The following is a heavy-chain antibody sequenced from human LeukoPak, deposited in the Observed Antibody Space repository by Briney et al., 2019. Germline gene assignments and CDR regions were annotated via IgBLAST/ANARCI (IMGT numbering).Heavy chain of an antibody. Sequence: SQTLSLTCAISGDSVSSNSGVWTWIRQSPSGGFEWLGRTFYRSKWYNHYAVSVKSRITINPDTSKSQFSLQLNSVTPEDTAVYYCAREAAAGWVDYWGQGTLVTVSS. V-gene: IGHV6-1*01. CDR2: TFYRSKWYN. D-gene: IGHD6-13*01. CDR1: GDSVSSNSGV. CDR3: AREAAAGWVDY. J-gene: IGHJ4*02.